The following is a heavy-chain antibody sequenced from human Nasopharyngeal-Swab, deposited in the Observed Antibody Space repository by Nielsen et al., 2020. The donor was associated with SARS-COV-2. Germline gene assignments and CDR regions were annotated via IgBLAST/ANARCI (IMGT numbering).Heavy chain of an antibody. CDR3: ARGLYDSSGYYEDYFDY. V-gene: IGHV3-21*01. Sequence: GGSLRLSCAASGFTFSSYSMNWVRQAPGEGLEWVSSISSSSSYIYYADSVKGRFTISRDNAKNSLYLQMNSLRAEDTAVYYCARGLYDSSGYYEDYFDYWGQGTLVTVSS. J-gene: IGHJ4*02. D-gene: IGHD3-22*01. CDR2: ISSSSSYI. CDR1: GFTFSSYS.